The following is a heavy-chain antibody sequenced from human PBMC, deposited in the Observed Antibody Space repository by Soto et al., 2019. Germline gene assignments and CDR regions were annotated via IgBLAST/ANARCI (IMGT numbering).Heavy chain of an antibody. V-gene: IGHV3-23*01. CDR2: ISVSGANT. D-gene: IGHD3-9*01. J-gene: IGHJ4*02. CDR3: AKDLGLGVIAGYPHDC. Sequence: DVQLLDSGGGLVQPGGYLRLSCAASGFTFNNYAMSWVRQAPGKGLGWVSTISVSGANTYYADSVKGRFTISRDDSKNTLYLQMNSLGAEDTAVYYCAKDLGLGVIAGYPHDCWGQGTLVTVSS. CDR1: GFTFNNYA.